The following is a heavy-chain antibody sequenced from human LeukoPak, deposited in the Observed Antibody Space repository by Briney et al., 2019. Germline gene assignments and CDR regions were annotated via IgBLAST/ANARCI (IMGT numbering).Heavy chain of an antibody. Sequence: PSETLSLTCTVSGDSISSYYWSWIRQPAGKGLEWIGRIYTSGSTNYNPSLKSRVTMSVDTSKNQFSLKLSSVTAADTAVYYCASSRLGYCSSTSCYGGGWFDPWGQGTLVTVSP. CDR1: GDSISSYY. CDR2: IYTSGST. CDR3: ASSRLGYCSSTSCYGGGWFDP. J-gene: IGHJ5*02. V-gene: IGHV4-4*07. D-gene: IGHD2-2*01.